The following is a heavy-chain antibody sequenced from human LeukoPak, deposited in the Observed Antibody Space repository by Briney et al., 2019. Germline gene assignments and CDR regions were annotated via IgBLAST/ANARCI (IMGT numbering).Heavy chain of an antibody. CDR1: GFTFSSYA. V-gene: IGHV3-30*04. D-gene: IGHD3-10*01. CDR2: ISYDGSNK. CDR3: ARDMVRGVISVCDY. J-gene: IGHJ4*02. Sequence: GRSLRLSCAASGFTFSSYAMHWVRQAPGKGLEWVAVISYDGSNKYYADSVKGRFTISRDNSKNTLYLQMNSLRAEDTAVYYCARDMVRGVISVCDYWGQGTLVTVSS.